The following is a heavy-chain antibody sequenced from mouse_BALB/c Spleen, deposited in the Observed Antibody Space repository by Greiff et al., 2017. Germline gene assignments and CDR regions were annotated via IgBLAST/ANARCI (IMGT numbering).Heavy chain of an antibody. D-gene: IGHD4-1*01. CDR2: ISTYYGNT. Sequence: VQLQQSGPELLRPGVSVKISCKGSSYTFTDYAMHWVKQSHAKSLEWIGVISTYYGNTNYNQKFKGKATMTVDKSSSTAYMELARLTSEDSAVYYCARGSGRYYAMDYWGQGTSVTVSS. CDR1: SYTFTDYA. CDR3: ARGSGRYYAMDY. V-gene: IGHV1-67*01. J-gene: IGHJ4*01.